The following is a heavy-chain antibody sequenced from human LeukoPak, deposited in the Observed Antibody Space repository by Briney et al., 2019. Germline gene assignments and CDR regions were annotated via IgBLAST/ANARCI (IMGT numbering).Heavy chain of an antibody. CDR1: GGSISSGDYY. D-gene: IGHD3-22*01. CDR3: ARAFKFFPQYYYDSSGYYYDYFDY. CDR2: IYYSGST. J-gene: IGHJ4*02. Sequence: PSETLSLTCTVSGGSISSGDYYWSWIRQTPGKGLEWIGYIYYSGSTNYNPSLKSRVTMSLDTSKNQFSLKLTSVTAADTAVYYCARAFKFFPQYYYDSSGYYYDYFDYWGQGTLVTVSS. V-gene: IGHV4-30-4*01.